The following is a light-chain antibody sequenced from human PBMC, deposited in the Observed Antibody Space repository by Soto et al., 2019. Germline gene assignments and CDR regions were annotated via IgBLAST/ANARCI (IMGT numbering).Light chain of an antibody. J-gene: IGLJ2*01. V-gene: IGLV2-14*01. Sequence: QSALTQPASVSGSPGQSITISCTGTSGDIGGYNYVSWYQQHPGKAPKLLISEVTNRPSGVSDRFSGSKSGTSASLAISGLQSEDEADYYCAAWDDSLNGVVFGGGTKLTVL. CDR1: SGDIGGYNY. CDR3: AAWDDSLNGVV. CDR2: EVT.